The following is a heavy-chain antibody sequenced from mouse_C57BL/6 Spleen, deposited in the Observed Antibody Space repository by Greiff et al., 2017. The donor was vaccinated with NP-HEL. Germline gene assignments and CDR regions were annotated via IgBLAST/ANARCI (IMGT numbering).Heavy chain of an antibody. CDR1: GFSFNTYA. CDR2: IRSKSNNYAT. D-gene: IGHD1-2*01. J-gene: IGHJ2*01. Sequence: EVKLMESGGGLVQPKGSLKLSCAASGFSFNTYAMNWVRQAPGKGLEWVARIRSKSNNYATYYADSVKDRFTISRDDSESMLYLQMNNLKTEDTAMYYCVRQGYYGFFDYWGQGTTLTVSS. V-gene: IGHV10-1*01. CDR3: VRQGYYGFFDY.